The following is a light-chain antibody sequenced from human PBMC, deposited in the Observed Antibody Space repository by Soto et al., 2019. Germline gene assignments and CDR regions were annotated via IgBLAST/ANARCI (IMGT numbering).Light chain of an antibody. CDR3: QYYGRPWT. J-gene: IGKJ1*01. V-gene: IGKV3-20*01. Sequence: EIVLTQSPGTLSLSPGQRATLSCRARQRISSNYLAWYQHKPGQPPRLLIYGASSRATGIPDRFSGGGSGTDFTLTISRLEPEDFAVYFCQYYGRPWTFGQGTKVDIK. CDR1: QRISSNY. CDR2: GAS.